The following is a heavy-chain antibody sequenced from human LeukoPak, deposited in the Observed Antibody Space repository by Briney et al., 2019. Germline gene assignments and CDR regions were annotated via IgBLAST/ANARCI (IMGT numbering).Heavy chain of an antibody. V-gene: IGHV3-74*01. CDR1: GFTFSSYW. Sequence: GGSLRLSCAASGFTFSSYWMHRVRQAPGKGLVWVSRINSDGSTTNYADSVKGRFTISRDNAKNTLYLQMNSLGAEDTAVYYCARGSSGWYDYWGQGTLVTVSS. J-gene: IGHJ4*02. CDR3: ARGSSGWYDY. CDR2: INSDGSTT. D-gene: IGHD6-19*01.